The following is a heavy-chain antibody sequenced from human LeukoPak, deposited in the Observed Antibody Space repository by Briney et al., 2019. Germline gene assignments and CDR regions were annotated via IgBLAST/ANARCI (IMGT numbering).Heavy chain of an antibody. D-gene: IGHD6-6*01. Sequence: GGSLRLSCAASGFTFSSSWMTWVRQVPGKGLEWVANIKPDGSEKYYVDSVKGRFTISRDNAKNSLHLHMNSLRAEDAAVYYCARDRARLGYWGQGTLVTVSS. CDR1: GFTFSSSW. J-gene: IGHJ4*02. CDR2: IKPDGSEK. V-gene: IGHV3-7*01. CDR3: ARDRARLGY.